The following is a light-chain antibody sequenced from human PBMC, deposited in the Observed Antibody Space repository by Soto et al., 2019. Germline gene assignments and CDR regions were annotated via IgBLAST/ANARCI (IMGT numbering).Light chain of an antibody. CDR1: QSVSSSY. V-gene: IGKV3-20*01. J-gene: IGKJ1*01. CDR3: QQYGSSPPT. Sequence: EIVLTQSPGTLSLSPGERATLSCRASQSVSSSYVAWYQQKPGQAPRLLIYEASIRAIVIPDRFSGSGSGTDFTLTISRLEPDDFAVYHFQQYGSSPPTFGQGSKVEIK. CDR2: EAS.